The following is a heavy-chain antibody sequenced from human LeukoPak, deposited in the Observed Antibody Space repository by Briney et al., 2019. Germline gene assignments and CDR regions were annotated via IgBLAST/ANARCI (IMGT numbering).Heavy chain of an antibody. D-gene: IGHD1-1*01. CDR3: ARGGTETFDP. J-gene: IGHJ5*02. CDR1: GYTFTSYY. CDR2: MNPNSGNT. Sequence: ASVKVSCKASGYTFTSYYMHWVRQATGQGLEWMGWMNPNSGNTGYAQKFQGRVTMTRNTSISTAYMELSSLRSEDTAVYYCARGGTETFDPWGQGTLVTVSS. V-gene: IGHV1-8*02.